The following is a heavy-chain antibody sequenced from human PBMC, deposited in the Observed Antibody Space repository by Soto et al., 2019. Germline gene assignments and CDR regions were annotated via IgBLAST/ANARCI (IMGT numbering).Heavy chain of an antibody. CDR2: INPKSGGT. V-gene: IGHV1-2*04. CDR3: ARGDSTDCSNGVCSFFYNHDMDV. J-gene: IGHJ6*02. CDR1: GYSFTDYH. D-gene: IGHD2-8*01. Sequence: ASVKVSCKASGYSFTDYHIHWVRQAPGQGLEWLGRINPKSGGTSTAQKFQGWVTITTDTSISTASMELTRLTSDDTAIYYCARGDSTDCSNGVCSFFYNHDMDVWGQGTTVTVSS.